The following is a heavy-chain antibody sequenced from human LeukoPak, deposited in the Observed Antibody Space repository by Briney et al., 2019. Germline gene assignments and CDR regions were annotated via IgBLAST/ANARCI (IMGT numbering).Heavy chain of an antibody. CDR2: INAGNGNT. V-gene: IGHV1-3*01. CDR3: AREIDRDDYNRFFDY. Sequence: RASVKVSCTASGYSFSTYTMDWVRQAPGQRLEWMGWINAGNGNTKYSQKFQGRVTITRDTSASTAYMAMRSLRSEDTAVYYCAREIDRDDYNRFFDYWGQGTLVTVSS. D-gene: IGHD5-24*01. CDR1: GYSFSTYT. J-gene: IGHJ4*02.